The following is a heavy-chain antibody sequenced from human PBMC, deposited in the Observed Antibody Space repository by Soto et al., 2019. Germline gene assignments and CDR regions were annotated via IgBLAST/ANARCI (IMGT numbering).Heavy chain of an antibody. D-gene: IGHD5-18*01. CDR1: GSSISSSSYY. V-gene: IGHV4-39*07. J-gene: IGHJ4*02. CDR3: ARSGYSYGPNPLLY. CDR2: INYSGST. Sequence: SETLSLTCTVSGSSISSSSYYWGWIRQPPGKGLEWIGSINYSGSTYYNPSLKSRVTISVDTSKNQFSLKLSSVTAADTAVYYCARSGYSYGPNPLLYWGQG.